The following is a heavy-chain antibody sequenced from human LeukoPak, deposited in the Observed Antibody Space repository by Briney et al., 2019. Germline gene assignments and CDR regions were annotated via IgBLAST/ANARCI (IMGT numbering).Heavy chain of an antibody. V-gene: IGHV1-2*02. CDR1: GYTFTGYY. Sequence: ASVKVSCKASGYTFTGYYIHWVRRAPGQGLEWMGWINPNSGGTNYAQKFQGRVTMTRDTSINTAYMELSRLRSDDTAVYYCARDHSLGYLEYSNSRAFDYWGQGTLVTVSS. D-gene: IGHD6-6*01. CDR2: INPNSGGT. CDR3: ARDHSLGYLEYSNSRAFDY. J-gene: IGHJ4*02.